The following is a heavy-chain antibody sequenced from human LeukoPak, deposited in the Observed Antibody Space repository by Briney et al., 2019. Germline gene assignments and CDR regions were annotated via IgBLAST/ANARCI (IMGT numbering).Heavy chain of an antibody. J-gene: IGHJ4*02. CDR3: ASPAVLTTVNPWY. V-gene: IGHV3-30-3*01. CDR2: ISYDGSNK. CDR1: GFTFSSYA. D-gene: IGHD4-11*01. Sequence: GRSLRLSCAASGFTFSSYAMHWVRQAPGKGLEWVAVISYDGSNKYYADSVKGRFTISRDNSKNTLYLQMNSLRAEDTAVYYCASPAVLTTVNPWYWGQGILVTVSS.